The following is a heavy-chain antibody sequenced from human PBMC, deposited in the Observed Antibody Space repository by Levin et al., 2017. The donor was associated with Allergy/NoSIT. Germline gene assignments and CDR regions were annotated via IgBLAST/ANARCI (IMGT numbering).Heavy chain of an antibody. CDR2: INHSGST. V-gene: IGHV4-34*01. D-gene: IGHD2-15*01. CDR1: GGSFSGYY. Sequence: SETLSLTCAVYGGSFSGYYWSWIRQPPGKGLEWIGEINHSGSTNYNPSLKSRVTISVDTSKNQFSLKLSSVTAADTAVYYCARGYCSGGSCYYYYYYMDVWGKGTTVTVSS. J-gene: IGHJ6*03. CDR3: ARGYCSGGSCYYYYYYMDV.